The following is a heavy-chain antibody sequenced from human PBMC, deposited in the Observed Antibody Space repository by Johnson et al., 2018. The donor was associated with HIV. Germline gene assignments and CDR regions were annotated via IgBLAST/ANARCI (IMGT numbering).Heavy chain of an antibody. V-gene: IGHV3-30*04. J-gene: IGHJ3*02. CDR3: ARDDGGGGYAFDI. D-gene: IGHD2-15*01. CDR2: ISYDGSNK. Sequence: QMQLVESGGGVVQPGRSLRLSCAASGFTFSSYAMHWVRQAPGKGLEWVAVISYDGSNKYYADSVKGRFTISRENSKNTLYLQMNSLRAGDTAVYYCARDDGGGGYAFDIWGQGTMVTVSS. CDR1: GFTFSSYA.